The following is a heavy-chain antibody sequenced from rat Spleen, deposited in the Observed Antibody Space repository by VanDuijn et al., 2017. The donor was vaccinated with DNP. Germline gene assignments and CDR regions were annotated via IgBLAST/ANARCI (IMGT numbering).Heavy chain of an antibody. D-gene: IGHD1-2*01. CDR1: GFTFSNYD. Sequence: EVQLVESGGGLVQPGRSMKLSCGASGFTFSNYDMAWVRHPPTNGLACVASISTRGGSTYYRDSEKGRFTVSRDNAKSTLYLQMDSLRSEDTATYYCARRQLYAMDAWGQGTSVTVSS. J-gene: IGHJ4*01. V-gene: IGHV5-25*01. CDR2: ISTRGGST. CDR3: ARRQLYAMDA.